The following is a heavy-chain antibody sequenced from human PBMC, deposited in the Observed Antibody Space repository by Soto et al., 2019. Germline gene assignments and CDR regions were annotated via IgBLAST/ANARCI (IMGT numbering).Heavy chain of an antibody. V-gene: IGHV4-59*01. J-gene: IGHJ4*02. CDR3: ARIHPTTGVDY. CDR2: SYYSGTT. Sequence: SETLSLTCIVSGGSISSYYWTWIRQPPGKGLEWIAYSYYSGTTNYNPSLESRVTISADTSRIEFSLKLSSVTAADTAVYYCARIHPTTGVDYWGQGTLVTVSS. D-gene: IGHD4-17*01. CDR1: GGSISSYY.